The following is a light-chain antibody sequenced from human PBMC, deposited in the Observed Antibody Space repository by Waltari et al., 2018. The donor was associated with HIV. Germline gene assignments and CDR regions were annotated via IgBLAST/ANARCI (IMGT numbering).Light chain of an antibody. CDR1: SRDVGGYNY. CDR2: AVS. Sequence: QSALTQPASVSGSPGPPITISCTGTSRDVGGYNYVSSYQQHPGKAPKLMIYAVSNRPSGVSNRFSGSKSGNTASLTISGLQAEDEADYYCSSYTSSSTLGVFGGGTKLTVL. J-gene: IGLJ3*02. V-gene: IGLV2-14*03. CDR3: SSYTSSSTLGV.